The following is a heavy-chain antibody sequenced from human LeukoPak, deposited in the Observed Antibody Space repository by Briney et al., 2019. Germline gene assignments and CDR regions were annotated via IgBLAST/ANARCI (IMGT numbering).Heavy chain of an antibody. CDR2: IYYSGNT. J-gene: IGHJ4*02. V-gene: IGHV4-59*01. CDR3: AREKSPGRGQPFDY. D-gene: IGHD6-13*01. CDR1: GGSISSYY. Sequence: KPSETLSLTCTVSGGSISSYYWSWIRQPPGKGLEWIGFIYYSGNTNYNPSLQSRVTISLDTSKNQFSLRLSSVTAADTAVYYCAREKSPGRGQPFDYWGRGALVTVSS.